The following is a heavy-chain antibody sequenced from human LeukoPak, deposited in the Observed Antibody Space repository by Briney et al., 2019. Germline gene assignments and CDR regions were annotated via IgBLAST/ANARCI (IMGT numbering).Heavy chain of an antibody. CDR3: ARRSAYYGSGSYFRYYFDY. Sequence: GESLKISCKGSGYIFTGYWIGWVRQIPGKGLEWMGIIYPGDSDTRYSPSFQGQVTFSVDKSISTAYLQWSSLKASDTAMYYCARRSAYYGSGSYFRYYFDYWGQGTLVTVSS. CDR1: GYIFTGYW. D-gene: IGHD3-10*01. V-gene: IGHV5-51*01. J-gene: IGHJ4*02. CDR2: IYPGDSDT.